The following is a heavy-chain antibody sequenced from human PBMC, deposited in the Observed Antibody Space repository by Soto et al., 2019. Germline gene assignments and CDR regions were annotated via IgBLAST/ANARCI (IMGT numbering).Heavy chain of an antibody. D-gene: IGHD2-8*02. Sequence: AAETLSLTCAVSGGSFTSNNLWSWVRQPPGEGLEGIGEIYRTGSTNYNSSLKGRVTISLDKSDNQFSLKVTSLTAEATAAYYYASRDPGTGVDYWGQGTFVTVSS. CDR3: ASRDPGTGVDY. J-gene: IGHJ4*02. CDR1: GGSFTSNNL. V-gene: IGHV4-4*02. CDR2: IYRTGST.